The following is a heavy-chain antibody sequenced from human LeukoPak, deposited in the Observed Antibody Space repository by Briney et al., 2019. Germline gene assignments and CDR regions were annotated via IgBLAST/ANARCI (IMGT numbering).Heavy chain of an antibody. CDR3: ARESKQLVPRGYYYGMDV. CDR1: GGSISSYY. CDR2: IYYSGST. V-gene: IGHV4-59*01. D-gene: IGHD6-13*01. Sequence: SETLSLTCTVSGGSISSYYWSWIRQPPGKGLEWIGYIYYSGSTNYNPSLKSRVTISVDTSKNQFSLKLSSVTAADTAVYYCARESKQLVPRGYYYGMDVWGQGTTVTVSS. J-gene: IGHJ6*02.